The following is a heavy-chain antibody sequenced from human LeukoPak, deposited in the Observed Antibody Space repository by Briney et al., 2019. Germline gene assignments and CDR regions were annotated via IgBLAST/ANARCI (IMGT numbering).Heavy chain of an antibody. V-gene: IGHV1-24*01. J-gene: IGHJ5*02. CDR3: ATVSEGELIAAAGLP. CDR1: GYTFTGYY. D-gene: IGHD6-13*01. CDR2: FDPEDGET. Sequence: ASVKVSCKASGYTFTGYYMHWVRQAPGKGLEWMGGFDPEDGETIYAQKFQGRVTMTEDTSTDTAYMELSSLRSEDTAVYYCATVSEGELIAAAGLPWGQGTLVTVSS.